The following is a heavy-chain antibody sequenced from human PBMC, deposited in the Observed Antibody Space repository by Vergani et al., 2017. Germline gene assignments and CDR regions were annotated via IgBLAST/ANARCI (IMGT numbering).Heavy chain of an antibody. CDR1: GYTFTGYY. D-gene: IGHD6-13*01. CDR3: ARDTGIGIAAAGGFGMDV. V-gene: IGHV1-46*01. CDR2: INPSGGST. Sequence: QVQLVQSGAEVKKPGASVKVSCKASGYTFTGYYMHWVRQAPGQGLEWLGIINPSGGSTSYAQKFQGRVTMTRDTSTSTVYMELSSLRSEDTAVYYCARDTGIGIAAAGGFGMDVWGQGTTVTVSS. J-gene: IGHJ6*02.